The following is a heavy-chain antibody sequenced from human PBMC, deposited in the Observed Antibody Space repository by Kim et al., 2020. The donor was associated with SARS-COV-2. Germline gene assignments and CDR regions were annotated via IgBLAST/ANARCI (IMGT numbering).Heavy chain of an antibody. Sequence: SVKGRFPISRDNAKNTLYLQMNSLRAEDTAVYYCARDGDLYNSGNDAFDNWGQGTMVTVSS. CDR3: ARDGDLYNSGNDAFDN. D-gene: IGHD6-19*01. V-gene: IGHV3-11*06. J-gene: IGHJ3*02.